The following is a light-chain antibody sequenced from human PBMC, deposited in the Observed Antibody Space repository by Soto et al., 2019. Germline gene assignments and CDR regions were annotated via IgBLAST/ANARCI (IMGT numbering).Light chain of an antibody. CDR2: GVS. CDR1: QSVSNR. Sequence: EVVVTQSPATLSVSPGERATLSCRASQSVSNRIAWYQQRPGQAPRLVVYGVSTRATDIPDRFSGSGSGTESTLNIISLQSEDFAVYYCQHYDVWPTVTFGQGTKVEIK. V-gene: IGKV3-15*01. J-gene: IGKJ1*01. CDR3: QHYDVWPTVT.